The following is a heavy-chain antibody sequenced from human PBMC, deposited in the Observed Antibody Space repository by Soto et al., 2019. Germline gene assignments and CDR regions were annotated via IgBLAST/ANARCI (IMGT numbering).Heavy chain of an antibody. CDR1: GCTFSDYA. V-gene: IGHV3-23*01. CDR2: TRSNGEYT. Sequence: GGSLRLSCSGSGCTFSDYAMTWVRQAPGKGLEWVSTTRSNGEYTYYGDSAKGRFTVSRDNSKNTLYLEMSSVRAEDTAVYYWAKDSRNVAVSADRVYGSAVWAQGTTVIVSS. CDR3: AKDSRNVAVSADRVYGSAV. D-gene: IGHD2-2*01. J-gene: IGHJ6*02.